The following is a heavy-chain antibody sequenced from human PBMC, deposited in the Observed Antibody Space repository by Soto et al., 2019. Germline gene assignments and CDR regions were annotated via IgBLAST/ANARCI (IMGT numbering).Heavy chain of an antibody. V-gene: IGHV4-61*08. CDR2: VYYSGTT. D-gene: IGHD2-21*01. Sequence: SGTLSLTFTVSGGSIDSVDYYWSWIRQPPGKGLELIGYVYYSGTTNYNPFLKSSVTLSLDKSKNQFSLKMNSVTAADTAVYYCALDVIAHPKYFNXWGQGTLVTVFX. CDR3: ALDVIAHPKYFNX. J-gene: IGHJ5*02. CDR1: GGSIDSVDYY.